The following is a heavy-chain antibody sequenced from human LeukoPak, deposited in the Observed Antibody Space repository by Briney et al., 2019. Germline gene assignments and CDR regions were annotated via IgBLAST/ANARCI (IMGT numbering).Heavy chain of an antibody. CDR1: GFSFNNYA. CDR3: AKYAPPTTALTRFFDD. Sequence: GGSLRLSCAASGFSFNNYAMVWVRQTPGKGLEWVSVISAGNDIVYADSVKGRFSISRDSSKNTLYLRMNSLRVEDTAVYYCAKYAPPTTALTRFFDDWGQGTLVTVSS. CDR2: ISAGNDI. V-gene: IGHV3-23*01. J-gene: IGHJ4*02. D-gene: IGHD4-17*01.